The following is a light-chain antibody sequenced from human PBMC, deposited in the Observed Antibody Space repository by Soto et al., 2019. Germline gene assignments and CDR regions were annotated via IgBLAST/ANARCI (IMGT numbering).Light chain of an antibody. J-gene: IGLJ1*01. CDR3: SSSTTRGTRV. V-gene: IGLV2-14*03. CDR1: NSDVGAYKP. CDR2: DVS. Sequence: SVLTQPASVSGSPGQSITISCTGTNSDVGAYKPVSWYQHHPGKAPKLMIYDVSYRPSGVSNRFSGSQSGNTASLTISGLQPEDESDYYCSSSTTRGTRVFGTGTKVTVL.